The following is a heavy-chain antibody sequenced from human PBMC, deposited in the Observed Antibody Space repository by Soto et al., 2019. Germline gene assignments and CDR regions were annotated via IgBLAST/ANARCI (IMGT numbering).Heavy chain of an antibody. CDR3: ARDHGARPYYYYGMDV. CDR2: ISAYNGNT. Sequence: VKVSCKASGYTFTSYGISWVRQAPGQGLEWMGWISAYNGNTNYAQKLQGRVTMTTDTSTSTAYMELRSLRSDDTAVYYCARDHGARPYYYYGMDVWGQGTTVTVSS. J-gene: IGHJ6*02. V-gene: IGHV1-18*01. D-gene: IGHD6-6*01. CDR1: GYTFTSYG.